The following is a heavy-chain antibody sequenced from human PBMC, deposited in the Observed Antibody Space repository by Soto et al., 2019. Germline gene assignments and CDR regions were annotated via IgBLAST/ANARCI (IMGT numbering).Heavy chain of an antibody. CDR3: ARRDCSSTSCHPIKEIQEDY. CDR2: IDPSDSYT. V-gene: IGHV5-10-1*03. D-gene: IGHD2-2*01. Sequence: EVQLVQSGAEVKKPGESLRISCKGSGYSFTSYWISWVRQMPGKGLEWMGRIDPSDSYTNYSPSFQGHVTISADKSISTAYLQWSSLKASDTAMYYCARRDCSSTSCHPIKEIQEDYWGQGTLVTVSS. CDR1: GYSFTSYW. J-gene: IGHJ4*02.